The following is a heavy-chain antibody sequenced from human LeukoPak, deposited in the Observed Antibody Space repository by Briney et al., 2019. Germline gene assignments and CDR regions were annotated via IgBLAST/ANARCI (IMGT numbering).Heavy chain of an antibody. CDR3: ARWGTYSSSWLGAFDI. J-gene: IGHJ3*02. V-gene: IGHV3-7*05. CDR2: IKQDGSEK. D-gene: IGHD6-13*01. CDR1: GFTFITYW. Sequence: GGSLRLSCAASGFTFITYWMTWVRQAPGKGLEWVANIKQDGSEKYYVDSMKGRFTISRDNAKNSLYLQMNSLRAEDTAVYYCARWGTYSSSWLGAFDIWGQGTMVTVSS.